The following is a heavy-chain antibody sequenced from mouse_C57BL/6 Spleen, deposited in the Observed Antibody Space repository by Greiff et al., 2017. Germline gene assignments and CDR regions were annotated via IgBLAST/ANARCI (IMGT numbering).Heavy chain of an antibody. V-gene: IGHV1-15*01. CDR3: TRFRDYGSSYYAMDY. Sequence: QVQLKQSGAELVRPGASVTLSCKASGYTFTDYEMHWVKQTPVHGLEWIGAIDPETGGTAYNQKFKGKAILTADKSSSTAYMELRSLTSEDSAVYYCTRFRDYGSSYYAMDYWGQGTSVTVSS. J-gene: IGHJ4*01. D-gene: IGHD1-1*01. CDR2: IDPETGGT. CDR1: GYTFTDYE.